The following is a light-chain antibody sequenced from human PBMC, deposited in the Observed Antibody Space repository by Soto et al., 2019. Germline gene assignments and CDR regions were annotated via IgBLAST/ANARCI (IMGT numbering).Light chain of an antibody. CDR3: QQYGSSHT. J-gene: IGKJ5*01. Sequence: EIVLTQSPGTLSLSPGERATVSCRASKIVSSSYLAWYPQNPGQAPRLLIYGASSRATGIPARFSGRGSGKDVTLTISRMQSADFAVYYCQQYGSSHTFGQGTRLEIK. CDR2: GAS. CDR1: KIVSSSY. V-gene: IGKV3-20*01.